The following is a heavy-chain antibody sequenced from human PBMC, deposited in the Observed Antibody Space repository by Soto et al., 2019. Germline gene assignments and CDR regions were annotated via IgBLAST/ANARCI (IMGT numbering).Heavy chain of an antibody. V-gene: IGHV4-30-4*01. CDR1: GVPISTDDYY. D-gene: IGHD1-26*01. J-gene: IGHJ4*02. CDR2: VYYSGTT. Sequence: TLSLTCAVSGVPISTDDYYWTWIRQPPGKGLEWIGYVYYSGTTYSHPSLNSRVSISVDTSENQFSLRLTSVTAADTAVYYCVTVNLVGAAYYFDYWGPGTLVTVSS. CDR3: VTVNLVGAAYYFDY.